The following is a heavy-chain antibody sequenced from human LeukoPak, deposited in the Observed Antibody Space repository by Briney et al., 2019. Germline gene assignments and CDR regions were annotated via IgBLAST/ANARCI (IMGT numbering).Heavy chain of an antibody. V-gene: IGHV1-2*02. CDR2: INPNSGGT. CDR1: GYTFTDYY. D-gene: IGHD2-15*01. Sequence: ASVKVSCKASGYTFTDYYMHWVRQAPGQGLEWMGWINPNSGGTNYAQKFQGRVTMTRDTSISTAYMELSRLRSDDTAVYYCARVRCSGGSCYTGFDYWGQGTLVTVSS. J-gene: IGHJ4*02. CDR3: ARVRCSGGSCYTGFDY.